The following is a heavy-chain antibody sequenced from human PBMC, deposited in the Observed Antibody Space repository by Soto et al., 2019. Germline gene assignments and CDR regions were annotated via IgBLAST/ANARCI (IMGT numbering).Heavy chain of an antibody. V-gene: IGHV4-31*03. J-gene: IGHJ5*02. CDR1: GDSVSSSSYY. Sequence: QVQLQESGPGLVKPSQTLSLTCTVSGDSVSSSSYYWSWIRQHPGKGLEWIGYIHHSGTTYYNPSLRSRITLAVDTSKNQFSLRWSSVTAADTAVYYCASGLGYKAWGQGTLVTVSS. CDR3: ASGLGYKA. CDR2: IHHSGTT. D-gene: IGHD5-12*01.